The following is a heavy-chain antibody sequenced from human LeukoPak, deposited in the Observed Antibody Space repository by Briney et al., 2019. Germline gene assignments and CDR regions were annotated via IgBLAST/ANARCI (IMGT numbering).Heavy chain of an antibody. J-gene: IGHJ5*02. V-gene: IGHV1-69*02. D-gene: IGHD4-11*01. CDR3: ARAKKQGTTVTTGWFDP. Sequence: SVKVSCKASGGTFSSSTISWGRQAPGQGLGWMGRIIPMLGIANYAQKFQGRVTITADKTTSTAYMELSSLRSADTAVYYCARAKKQGTTVTTGWFDPWGQGTLVTVSS. CDR2: IIPMLGIA. CDR1: GGTFSSST.